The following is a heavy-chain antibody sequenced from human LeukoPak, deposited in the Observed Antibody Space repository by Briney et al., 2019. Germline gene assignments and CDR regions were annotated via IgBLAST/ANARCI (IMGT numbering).Heavy chain of an antibody. D-gene: IGHD6-13*01. Sequence: GASVKVSCKSSGYTFSSYGINWVRQAPEQGLEWMGWISTNNGKTNYAQKLQGRVTMTTDKSTSTAYMELRSLRSDDTAVYYCTRGAVADPYNWFDPWGQGTLVTVSS. J-gene: IGHJ5*02. CDR3: TRGAVADPYNWFDP. CDR1: GYTFSSYG. V-gene: IGHV1-18*01. CDR2: ISTNNGKT.